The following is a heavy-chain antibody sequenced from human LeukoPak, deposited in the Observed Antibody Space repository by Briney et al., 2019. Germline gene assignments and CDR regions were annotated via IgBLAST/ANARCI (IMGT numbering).Heavy chain of an antibody. D-gene: IGHD5-12*01. J-gene: IGHJ4*02. CDR1: GFTFSSYA. CDR3: AKDPVGYSGYDYENGVDY. Sequence: GGSLRLSCAASGFTFSSYAMSWVRQAPGKGLEWVSAISGSGGSTYYADSVKGRFTISRDNSKNTLYLQMNSLRAEDTAVYYCAKDPVGYSGYDYENGVDYWGQGTLVTVSS. V-gene: IGHV3-23*01. CDR2: ISGSGGST.